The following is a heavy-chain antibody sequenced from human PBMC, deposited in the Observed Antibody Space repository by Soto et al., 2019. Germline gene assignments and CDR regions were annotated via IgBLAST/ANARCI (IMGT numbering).Heavy chain of an antibody. CDR3: TTDVPMVVPDEAYYCYYMGV. CDR1: GFTFSNAW. V-gene: IGHV3-15*01. CDR2: IKSKTDGGTT. J-gene: IGHJ6*03. D-gene: IGHD2-15*01. Sequence: EVQLVESGGGLVKPGGSLRLSCAASGFTFSNAWMSWVRQAPGKGLEWVGRIKSKTDGGTTDYAAPVKGRFTISRDDSKNTLYLQMNSLKTEDTAVYYCTTDVPMVVPDEAYYCYYMGVWGKGTTVTVSS.